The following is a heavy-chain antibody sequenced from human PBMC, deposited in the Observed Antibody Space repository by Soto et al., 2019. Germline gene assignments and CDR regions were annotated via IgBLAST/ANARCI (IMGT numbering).Heavy chain of an antibody. CDR1: GFTFSSYS. J-gene: IGHJ6*02. CDR2: ISSSSSYI. V-gene: IGHV3-21*01. D-gene: IGHD2-2*01. CDR3: ARSTGVVPVDNYGMDV. Sequence: GGSRRLSCAASGFTFSSYSMNWVRQAPGKGLEWVSSISSSSSYIYYADSVKGRFTISRDNAKNSLYLQMNSLRAEDTAVYYCARSTGVVPVDNYGMDVWGQGTTVTVSS.